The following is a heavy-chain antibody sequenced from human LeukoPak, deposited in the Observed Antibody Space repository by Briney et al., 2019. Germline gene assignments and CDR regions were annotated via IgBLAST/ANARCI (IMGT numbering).Heavy chain of an antibody. Sequence: GGSLRLSCAASGFTFSNYALTWVCQAPGKGLEWVSAIAFSGSTYYADSVKGRFTISRDDSKNTLYLQMNSLRAEDTAVYYCAKGFLPTSSSSNYVSFDFWGQGTLVTVSS. V-gene: IGHV3-23*01. D-gene: IGHD6-13*01. CDR3: AKGFLPTSSSSNYVSFDF. CDR2: IAFSGST. J-gene: IGHJ4*02. CDR1: GFTFSNYA.